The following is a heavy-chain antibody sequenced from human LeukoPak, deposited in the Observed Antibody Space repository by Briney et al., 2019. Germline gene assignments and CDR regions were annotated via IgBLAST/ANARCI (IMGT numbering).Heavy chain of an antibody. Sequence: ETLSLTCTVSGGSISSGGYSWSWIRQHPGKGLEWVSAISGSGGSTYYADSVKGRFTISRDNSKHTLYLQMNSLRAEDTAVYYCAKEGSGYDFWSGYSLPNYGMDVWGQGTTVTVSS. CDR3: AKEGSGYDFWSGYSLPNYGMDV. J-gene: IGHJ6*02. CDR1: GGSISSGGYS. V-gene: IGHV3-23*01. CDR2: ISGSGGST. D-gene: IGHD3-3*01.